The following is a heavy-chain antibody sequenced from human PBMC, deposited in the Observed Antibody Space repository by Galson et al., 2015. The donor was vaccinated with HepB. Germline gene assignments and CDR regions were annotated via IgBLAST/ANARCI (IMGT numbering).Heavy chain of an antibody. D-gene: IGHD3-16*01. J-gene: IGHJ4*02. Sequence: SETLSLTCTVSGGSIFSRRYYWGWIRQSPAKGLEWIGTIFYSGSSYYNPSLKSRVTISVDTSKNHFSLKLSSVTAADTAFYYCARVRRWGNWNEIDYWGQGALVTVSS. CDR2: IFYSGSS. V-gene: IGHV4-39*07. CDR3: ARVRRWGNWNEIDY. CDR1: GGSIFSRRYY.